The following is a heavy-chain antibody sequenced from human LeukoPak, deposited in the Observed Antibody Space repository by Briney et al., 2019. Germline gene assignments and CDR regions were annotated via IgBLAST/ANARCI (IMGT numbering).Heavy chain of an antibody. CDR1: GSTFNRDA. V-gene: IGHV1-69*13. Sequence: GASVKVSCKASGSTFNRDALSWVRQAPGQGLEWMGGITPRLGPGNYAQKFQDRLTITADEITRTTYMEMRSLRSDDTAVYYCAKDGYYDFWSGYYGADYWGQGTLVTVSS. D-gene: IGHD3-3*01. CDR3: AKDGYYDFWSGYYGADY. J-gene: IGHJ4*02. CDR2: ITPRLGPG.